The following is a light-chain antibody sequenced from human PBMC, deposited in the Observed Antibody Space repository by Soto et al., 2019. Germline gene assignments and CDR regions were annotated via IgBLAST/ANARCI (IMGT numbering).Light chain of an antibody. V-gene: IGKV1-27*01. CDR3: QQYNSYSPWT. CDR1: LPISNY. J-gene: IGKJ1*01. Sequence: DIHLTQSESYISACAGGRGTLTCQSSLPISNYLAWYQQKPGKIPNLLIYAASTLQAGVPSRFSGSGSGTDFTLTISSLQPEDFAIYYCQQYNSYSPWTFGQGTEVDIK. CDR2: AAS.